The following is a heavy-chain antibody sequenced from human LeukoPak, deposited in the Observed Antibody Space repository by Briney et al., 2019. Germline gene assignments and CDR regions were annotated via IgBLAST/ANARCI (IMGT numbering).Heavy chain of an antibody. CDR1: GFTFSSYP. J-gene: IGHJ4*02. CDR2: IRYDGSNK. Sequence: GGSLRLSCATSGFTFSSYPMTWVRQAAGKGLEWVAFIRYDGSNKYYADSVKGRFTISRDNSKNTLYLQMNSLRAEDTALYYCAKDLDTAMIALFDSWGQGTLVTVSS. D-gene: IGHD5-18*01. V-gene: IGHV3-30*02. CDR3: AKDLDTAMIALFDS.